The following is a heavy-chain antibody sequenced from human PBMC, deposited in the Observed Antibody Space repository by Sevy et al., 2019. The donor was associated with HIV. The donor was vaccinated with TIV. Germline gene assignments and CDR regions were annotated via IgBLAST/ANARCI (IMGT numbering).Heavy chain of an antibody. Sequence: SETLSLTCTVSGGSISSSSYYWGWIRQPPGKGLEWIGNLYYSGSTYYNPSLKSRVTISVDTSKNQFSLKLSSVTAADTVVYYCARFFTGVTRPRGIFDYWGQGTLVTVSS. CDR1: GGSISSSSYY. CDR3: ARFFTGVTRPRGIFDY. D-gene: IGHD4-4*01. CDR2: LYYSGST. V-gene: IGHV4-39*01. J-gene: IGHJ4*02.